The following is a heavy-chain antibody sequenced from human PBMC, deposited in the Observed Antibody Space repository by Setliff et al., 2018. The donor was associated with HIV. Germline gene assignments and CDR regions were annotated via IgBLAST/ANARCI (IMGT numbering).Heavy chain of an antibody. CDR3: ARSRAAGFDY. CDR2: ISTSGGAA. CDR1: GFTFSDYY. D-gene: IGHD6-13*01. Sequence: HPGGSLRLSCAASGFTFSDYYMSWIRQAPGKGLEWVSAISTSGGAADYADSVKGRFTISRDNSRNTLYLQMNSLRAEDTALYFCARSRAAGFDYWGQGTLVTVSS. V-gene: IGHV3-23*01. J-gene: IGHJ4*02.